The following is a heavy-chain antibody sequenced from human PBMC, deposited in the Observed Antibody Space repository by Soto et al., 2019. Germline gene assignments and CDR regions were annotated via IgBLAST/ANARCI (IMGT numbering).Heavy chain of an antibody. CDR2: IKQEGIEK. D-gene: IGHD2-2*03. CDR3: ARFGYCDSTSCEGNDAFDI. Sequence: EVQLVESGGGLVQPGGSLRLSCAASGFTFSSYWMSWVRQAPGRGLEWVANIKQEGIEKSYVDSVKGRFSISRENARNSLYLQMNSLRAEDTAVYYCARFGYCDSTSCEGNDAFDIWGQGTVVTVSS. V-gene: IGHV3-7*04. J-gene: IGHJ3*02. CDR1: GFTFSSYW.